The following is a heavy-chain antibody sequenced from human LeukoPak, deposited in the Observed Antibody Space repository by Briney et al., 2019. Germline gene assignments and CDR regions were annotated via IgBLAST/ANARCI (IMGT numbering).Heavy chain of an antibody. Sequence: ASVKVSCKASGYTFTGYYMHWVRQAPGQGLEWMGWINPNSGGTNYAQKFQGRVTMTRDTSISTAYMELSRLRSDDTAVYYCARVRGGYCSSTSCSSSNYYYYMDVWGKGTTVTVSS. CDR1: GYTFTGYY. J-gene: IGHJ6*03. CDR3: ARVRGGYCSSTSCSSSNYYYYMDV. D-gene: IGHD2-2*01. CDR2: INPNSGGT. V-gene: IGHV1-2*02.